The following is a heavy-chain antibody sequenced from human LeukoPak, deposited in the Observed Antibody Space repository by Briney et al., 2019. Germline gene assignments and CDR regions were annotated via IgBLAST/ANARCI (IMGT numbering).Heavy chain of an antibody. Sequence: AGGSLRLSCAASGFTFSLYGMDWVRQAPGKGLEWVSYISPSGTTTYYADSVKGRFTISRDDAKSSLYLQMNSLRVEDTAVYSFARRYCTTTSCTNDYWGQGALVTVSS. CDR1: GFTFSLYG. CDR2: ISPSGTTT. CDR3: ARRYCTTTSCTNDY. D-gene: IGHD2-2*01. V-gene: IGHV3-48*03. J-gene: IGHJ4*02.